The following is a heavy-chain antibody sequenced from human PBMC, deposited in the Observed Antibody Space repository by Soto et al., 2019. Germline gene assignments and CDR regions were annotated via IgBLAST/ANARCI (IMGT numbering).Heavy chain of an antibody. Sequence: GASVKVSCKASGGTFSSYAISCVRQAPGQGLEWMGWMSPKTANTGYAQKFQGRVTMTRSTSISTAYMELSSLTSEDTAVYYCTGGPPNWGFDSWGQGTPVNVSS. D-gene: IGHD7-27*01. CDR1: GGTFSSYA. CDR3: TGGPPNWGFDS. V-gene: IGHV1-8*02. CDR2: MSPKTANT. J-gene: IGHJ5*01.